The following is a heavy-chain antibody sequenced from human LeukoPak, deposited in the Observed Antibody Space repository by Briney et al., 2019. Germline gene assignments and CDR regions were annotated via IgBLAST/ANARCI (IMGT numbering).Heavy chain of an antibody. CDR2: INHSVST. V-gene: IGHV4-34*01. J-gene: IGHJ5*02. D-gene: IGHD5-12*01. Sequence: PSETLSLTCAVYGGSFRGYYWRWIRHPPRKGLEWIGEINHSVSTNYNPSLKSRVTLSVDTSKHQFPLNLTSVTGADTALYFCARDYSRGYAWFGPWGQGILVTVSS. CDR3: ARDYSRGYAWFGP. CDR1: GGSFRGYY.